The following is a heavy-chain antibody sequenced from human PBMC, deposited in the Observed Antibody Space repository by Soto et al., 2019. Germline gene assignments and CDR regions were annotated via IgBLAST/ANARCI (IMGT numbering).Heavy chain of an antibody. CDR3: ARDWLRRDDILTPSWNFNL. D-gene: IGHD3-9*01. Sequence: QEQLVESGGGVVRPGKSLRLSCEASGFNFTYNAMHWVRQAPGKGLEWVAVISFNGRKKFYARSVKGRFTISIDNSKNTLYLQINNLRPGDTAVYYCARDWLRRDDILTPSWNFNLWGQGTLVTAS. CDR2: ISFNGRKK. CDR1: GFNFTYNA. J-gene: IGHJ2*01. V-gene: IGHV3-30*04.